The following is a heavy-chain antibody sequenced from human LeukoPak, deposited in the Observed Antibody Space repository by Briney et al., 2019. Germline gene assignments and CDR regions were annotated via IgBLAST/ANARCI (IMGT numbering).Heavy chain of an antibody. CDR2: ITTSSSTI. V-gene: IGHV3-48*02. CDR3: ARGRGYYDSSGYYHPVY. Sequence: GGSLRLSCAASGFTFSDFSMNWVRQAPGKGLEWVSYITTSSSTIYYADSVKGRFTTSRDNVKNSLYLQMNSLRDEDTAVYYCARGRGYYDSSGYYHPVYWGQGTLVTVSS. D-gene: IGHD3-22*01. J-gene: IGHJ4*02. CDR1: GFTFSDFS.